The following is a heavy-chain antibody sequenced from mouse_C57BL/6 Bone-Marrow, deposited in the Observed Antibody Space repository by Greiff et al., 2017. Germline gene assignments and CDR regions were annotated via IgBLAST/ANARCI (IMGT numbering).Heavy chain of an antibody. CDR2: IYPGSGST. V-gene: IGHV1-55*01. J-gene: IGHJ2*01. CDR1: GYTFTIYW. CDR3: ARRGFDY. Sequence: VKLLESGAELVKPGASVKMSCKASGYTFTIYWITWVKQRPGQGLEWIGDIYPGSGSTNYNEKFKSKATLTVDTSSSTAYMQLSSLTSEDSAVYYCARRGFDYWGQGTTRTVSS.